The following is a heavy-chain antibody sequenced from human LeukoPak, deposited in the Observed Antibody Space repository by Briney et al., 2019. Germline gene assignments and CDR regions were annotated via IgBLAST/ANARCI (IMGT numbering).Heavy chain of an antibody. Sequence: ASVKVSCKASGYTFTSYGISWVRQAPGQGLEWMGWISAYNGNTNYAQKLQGRVTMTTDTSTSTAYMELRSLRSDDTAVYYCARSDYYDSSGHYLSFDYWGQGTLVTVSS. D-gene: IGHD3-22*01. V-gene: IGHV1-18*01. CDR1: GYTFTSYG. CDR2: ISAYNGNT. CDR3: ARSDYYDSSGHYLSFDY. J-gene: IGHJ4*02.